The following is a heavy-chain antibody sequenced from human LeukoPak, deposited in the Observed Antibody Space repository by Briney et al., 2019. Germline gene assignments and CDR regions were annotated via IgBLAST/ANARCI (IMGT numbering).Heavy chain of an antibody. Sequence: GASVKVSCKASGYTFTSYYMHWVRQAPGQGGEWMGIINPSGGNTNYAQKLQGRVTMTTDTSTSTAYMELRSLRSDDTAVYYCAREAEYSSSSGDYWGQGTLVTVSS. J-gene: IGHJ4*02. CDR3: AREAEYSSSSGDY. CDR2: INPSGGNT. V-gene: IGHV1-46*01. CDR1: GYTFTSYY. D-gene: IGHD6-6*01.